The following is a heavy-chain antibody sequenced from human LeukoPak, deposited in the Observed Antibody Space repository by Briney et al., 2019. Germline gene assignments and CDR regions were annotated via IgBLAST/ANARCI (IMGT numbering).Heavy chain of an antibody. V-gene: IGHV3-7*01. D-gene: IGHD3-10*01. CDR2: IKQDGGEK. CDR3: ARDYMVRGVMPLFDP. J-gene: IGHJ5*02. CDR1: GFTFSSYW. Sequence: GGSLRLSCAASGFTFSSYWMSWVRQAPGKGLGWVANIKQDGGEKYYVDSVKGRLTISRDNAKNSLYLRMNSLRAEDTAVYYCARDYMVRGVMPLFDPWGQGTLVTVSS.